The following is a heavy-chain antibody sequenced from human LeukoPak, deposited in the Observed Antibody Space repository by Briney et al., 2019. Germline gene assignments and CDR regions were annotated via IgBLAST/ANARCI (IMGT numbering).Heavy chain of an antibody. V-gene: IGHV1-46*01. CDR3: ARADYEGPFDY. D-gene: IGHD3-22*01. CDR1: GYTFTSYY. CDR2: INPSGGST. Sequence: ASVKVSCKASGYTFTSYYMHWVRQAPGQGLEWMGLINPSGGSTSYAQKIQGMVTMTSDTSTSTVYMELSSLRSEDTAVYYCARADYEGPFDYWGQGTLVTVSS. J-gene: IGHJ4*02.